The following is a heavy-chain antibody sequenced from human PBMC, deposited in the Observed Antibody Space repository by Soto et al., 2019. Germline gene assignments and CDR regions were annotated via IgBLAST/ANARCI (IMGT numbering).Heavy chain of an antibody. V-gene: IGHV1-8*01. CDR3: ARDRSVGIAVGGGFDP. CDR1: GYTFTSYD. CDR2: MNPNSGNT. D-gene: IGHD6-13*01. J-gene: IGHJ5*02. Sequence: QVQLVQSGAEVKKPGASVKVSCKASGYTFTSYDINWVRQATGKGLEWMGWMNPNSGNTGYAQKCKGRVTMTRNTAISTAYMELSRLRSEDTAVYYCARDRSVGIAVGGGFDPWGQGTLVTVSS.